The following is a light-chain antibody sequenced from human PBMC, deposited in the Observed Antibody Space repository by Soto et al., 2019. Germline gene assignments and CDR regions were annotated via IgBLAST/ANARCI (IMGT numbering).Light chain of an antibody. Sequence: QSVLTQPPSASGTPGQTVTISCSGSSSNIGSNTVNWYQQLPGTAPKHLIYSNNQQPSGVPDRFSGSKSGISASLAISGLQSEDEDDYYCAAWDDSLNGVVFGGGTKLTVL. V-gene: IGLV1-44*01. CDR3: AAWDDSLNGVV. J-gene: IGLJ2*01. CDR2: SNN. CDR1: SSNIGSNT.